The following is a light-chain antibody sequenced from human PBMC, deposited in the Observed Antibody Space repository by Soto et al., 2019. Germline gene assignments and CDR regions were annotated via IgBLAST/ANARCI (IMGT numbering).Light chain of an antibody. Sequence: EIVWTQSPATLSLSPGERATLSCRASQSVFSSLAWYQQKPGQAPRLLISDASNRATGVLARFSGSGSGTDFTLTISSLEPEDFAVYYCQQRNILPLTFGGGTKVDIK. CDR2: DAS. J-gene: IGKJ4*01. V-gene: IGKV3-11*01. CDR3: QQRNILPLT. CDR1: QSVFSS.